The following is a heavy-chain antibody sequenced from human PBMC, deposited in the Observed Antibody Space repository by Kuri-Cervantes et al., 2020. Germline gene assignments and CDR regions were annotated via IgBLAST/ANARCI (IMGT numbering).Heavy chain of an antibody. CDR1: GYTFTGYY. Sequence: ASVKVSCKASGYTFTGYYMHWVRQAPGQGLEWMGWMNPNSGNTGYAQKFQGRVTMTRNTSISTAYMELSSLRSEDTAVYYCARDQQLVWVVFDIWGQGTMVTVSS. CDR3: ARDQQLVWVVFDI. CDR2: MNPNSGNT. V-gene: IGHV1-8*02. D-gene: IGHD6-13*01. J-gene: IGHJ3*02.